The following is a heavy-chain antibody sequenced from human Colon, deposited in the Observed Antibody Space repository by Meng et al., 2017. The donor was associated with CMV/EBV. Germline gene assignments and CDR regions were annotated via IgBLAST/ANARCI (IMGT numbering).Heavy chain of an antibody. CDR3: AKAPSWYDY. J-gene: IGHJ4*02. CDR1: GCTFSSYA. D-gene: IGHD6-13*01. CDR2: ISGSGGST. Sequence: GESLKISCAASGCTFSSYAMSWVRQAPGKGLEWVSAISGSGGSTYYADSVKGRFTISRDNSKNTLYLQMNSLRAEDTAVYYCAKAPSWYDYWGQGTLVTVSS. V-gene: IGHV3-23*01.